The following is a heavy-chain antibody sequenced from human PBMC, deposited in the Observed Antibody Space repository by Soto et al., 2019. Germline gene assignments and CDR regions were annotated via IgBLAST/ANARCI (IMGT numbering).Heavy chain of an antibody. CDR2: IIPILGIA. V-gene: IGHV1-69*08. CDR3: ARDGGDYGDYR. Sequence: QVQLVQSGAEVKKPGSSVKVSCKASGGTFSSYTISWVRQAPGQGLEWMGRIIPILGIANYAQKFQGRVTITADKSTSTAYMELSSLRSEDTAVYSCARDGGDYGDYRSGQGTLVTVSS. D-gene: IGHD4-17*01. J-gene: IGHJ5*02. CDR1: GGTFSSYT.